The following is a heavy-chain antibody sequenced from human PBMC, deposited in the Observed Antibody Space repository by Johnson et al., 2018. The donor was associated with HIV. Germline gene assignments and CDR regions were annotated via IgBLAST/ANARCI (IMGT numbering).Heavy chain of an antibody. CDR1: GFTVSSNY. V-gene: IGHV3-66*03. CDR3: AREGAAAGPTDAFDI. CDR2: ISSGGST. D-gene: IGHD6-13*01. J-gene: IGHJ3*02. Sequence: MLLVESGGGLIQPGGSLRLSCAASGFTVSSNYMSWVRQAPGKGLAGVSVISSGGSTYYADSVKGRFPISRDNSKNTLYLQMNSLRAEDTAVYYCAREGAAAGPTDAFDIWGQGTMVTVSS.